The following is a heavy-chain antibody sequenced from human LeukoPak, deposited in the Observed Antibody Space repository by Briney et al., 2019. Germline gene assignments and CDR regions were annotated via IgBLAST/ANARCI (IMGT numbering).Heavy chain of an antibody. J-gene: IGHJ4*02. CDR3: ARISY. V-gene: IGHV3-7*01. CDR2: IKQDGSEK. D-gene: IGHD2-15*01. Sequence: PGGSLRLSCAASGFTFSSYGMHWVRQAPGKGLEWVANIKQDGSEKYYVDSVKGRFTISRDNAKNSLYLQMNSLRAEDTAVYYCARISYWGQGTLVTVSS. CDR1: GFTFSSYG.